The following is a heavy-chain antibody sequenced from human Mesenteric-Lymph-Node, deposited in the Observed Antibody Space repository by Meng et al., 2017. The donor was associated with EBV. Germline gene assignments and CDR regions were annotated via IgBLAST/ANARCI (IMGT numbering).Heavy chain of an antibody. D-gene: IGHD6-19*01. V-gene: IGHV4/OR15-8*01. CDR3: ARGTVAGTHLDY. CDR1: GGSIGSSKW. CDR2: IYYRGSH. Sequence: VQPPGSGPGPGKPSGTLSPTWLFSGGSIGSSKWVGWVRPPPRKGVGGIGEIYYRGSHNHHPSLQGRRNQSGKKSKNPFSLKVGSVTAADTAVYLRARGTVAGTHLDYWAQGTLVTVSS. J-gene: IGHJ4*02.